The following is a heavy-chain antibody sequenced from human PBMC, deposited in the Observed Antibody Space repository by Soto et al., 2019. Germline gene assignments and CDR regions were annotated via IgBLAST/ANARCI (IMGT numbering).Heavy chain of an antibody. CDR3: ANQKIRFSVAGTLYGLGV. D-gene: IGHD6-19*01. J-gene: IGHJ6*02. CDR2: ISSTSGTI. Sequence: EGQLVESGGNLVRPGGSLRLSCEASGFVFSTYSMNGVRQAPGKGLEWISYISSTSGTIYYADSVKGRFTIFRDNAKNSLLLQMNGLRDDDTAVYYCANQKIRFSVAGTLYGLGVWGQGTTVTVSS. V-gene: IGHV3-48*02. CDR1: GFVFSTYS.